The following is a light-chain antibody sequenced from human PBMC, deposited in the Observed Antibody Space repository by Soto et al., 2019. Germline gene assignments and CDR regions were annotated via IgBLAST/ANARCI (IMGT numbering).Light chain of an antibody. Sequence: QSVLTQPSSVSGTPGQRVTISCSGSASNIGSNTVNWYQQLPGAAPQLLIYTNFQRPSGIPDRFSGSKSVTSASLAISGLQSEDEAHYYCAVWDDSLNGLAFGGGTKLTVL. J-gene: IGLJ2*01. CDR3: AVWDDSLNGLA. CDR1: ASNIGSNT. CDR2: TNF. V-gene: IGLV1-44*01.